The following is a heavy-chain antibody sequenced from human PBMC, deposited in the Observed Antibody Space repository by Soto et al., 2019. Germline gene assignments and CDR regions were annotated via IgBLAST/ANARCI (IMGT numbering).Heavy chain of an antibody. CDR3: ARDTRLNYYNYGTGNYFGMDA. CDR1: GFTFISYG. CDR2: IWYDGSNK. J-gene: IGHJ6*02. V-gene: IGHV3-33*01. D-gene: IGHD3-10*01. Sequence: SLRLSCAASGFTFISYGMHWVRQAPGKGLEWVAVIWYDGSNKYYADSVKGRFTVSRDNSKSTLYLQMNSLRAEDTAVYYCARDTRLNYYNYGTGNYFGMDACAKGRPSQS.